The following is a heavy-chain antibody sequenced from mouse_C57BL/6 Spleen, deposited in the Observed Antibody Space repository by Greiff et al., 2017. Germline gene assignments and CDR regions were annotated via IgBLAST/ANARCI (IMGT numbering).Heavy chain of an antibody. CDR1: GFSFNTYA. Sequence: GGGLVQPKGSLKLSCAASGFSFNTYAMNWVRQAPGKGLEWVARIRSKSNNYATYYADSVKDRFTISRDDSESMLYLQMNNLKTEDTAMYYCVSELGPGFAYWGQGTLVTVSA. J-gene: IGHJ3*01. CDR2: IRSKSNNYAT. V-gene: IGHV10-1*01. CDR3: VSELGPGFAY. D-gene: IGHD4-1*01.